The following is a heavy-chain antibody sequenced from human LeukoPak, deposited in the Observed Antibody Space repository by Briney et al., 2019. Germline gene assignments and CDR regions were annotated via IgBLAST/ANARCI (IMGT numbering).Heavy chain of an antibody. CDR2: INHNGNVN. J-gene: IGHJ4*02. CDR3: ARYRAVAGIRNFDY. V-gene: IGHV3-7*03. Sequence: GGSLRLSCAASGFTFSSYWMNWARQAPGKGLEWVASINHNGNVNYYVGSVKGRFTISSDNAKNSLYLQMNSLRAEDTAVYYCARYRAVAGIRNFDYWGQGALVTVSS. CDR1: GFTFSSYW. D-gene: IGHD6-19*01.